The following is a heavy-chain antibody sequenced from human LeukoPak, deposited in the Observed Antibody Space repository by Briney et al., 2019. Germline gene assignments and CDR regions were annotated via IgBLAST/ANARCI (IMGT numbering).Heavy chain of an antibody. J-gene: IGHJ4*02. CDR3: ARGLYGSGSYYNY. V-gene: IGHV1-2*02. D-gene: IGHD3-10*01. CDR1: GYTFTGYY. CDR2: INPNSGGT. Sequence: GASVKVSCKASGYTFTGYYMHWVRQAPGQGLEWMGWINPNSGGTNYAQKFQGRVTMTRDTSISTAYMELSRLRSDDTAVYYCARGLYGSGSYYNYWGQGTLVTVSS.